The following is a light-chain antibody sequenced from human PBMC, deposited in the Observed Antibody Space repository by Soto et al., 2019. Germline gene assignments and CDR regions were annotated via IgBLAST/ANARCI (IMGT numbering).Light chain of an antibody. V-gene: IGLV2-14*03. CDR2: DVN. J-gene: IGLJ2*01. Sequence: QSALTQPASVSGSPGQSIAISCTGTSSDVGAYNHVSWYQQHPGEAPKLMIYDVNSRPSGVSDRFSGSKSGNTASLTISGLQAEDEADYYCSSYATSSVVFGGGTKPTVL. CDR1: SSDVGAYNH. CDR3: SSYATSSVV.